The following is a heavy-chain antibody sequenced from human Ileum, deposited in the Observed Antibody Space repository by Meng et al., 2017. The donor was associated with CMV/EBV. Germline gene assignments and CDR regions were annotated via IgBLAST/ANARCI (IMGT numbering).Heavy chain of an antibody. D-gene: IGHD2-21*01. CDR1: GFTFSNAW. V-gene: IGHV3-15*01. CDR3: TTDPSIVVVF. Sequence: CEASGFTFSNAWMNWVRQAPGKGLELVGRIKSKNDGGTTDYAAPVKGRFTISRDDSKNTLYLQMNSLRNDDTAVYYCTTDPSIVVVFWGQGTLVTVSS. J-gene: IGHJ4*02. CDR2: IKSKNDGGTT.